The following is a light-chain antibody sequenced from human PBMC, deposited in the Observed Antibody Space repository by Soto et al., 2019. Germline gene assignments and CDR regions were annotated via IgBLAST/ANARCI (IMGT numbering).Light chain of an antibody. CDR1: QIIXRD. Sequence: DIQMTQSPSSLSASVGDSVTTTCRASQIIXRDLYWYEKKPGKATKSRIYXTSILQSGVPSRFSGSGSGTDFTLTISSLHPEHLETYCCQQTYSPWTFGQGTKVDIK. CDR2: XTS. V-gene: IGKV1-39*01. CDR3: QQTYSPWT. J-gene: IGKJ1*01.